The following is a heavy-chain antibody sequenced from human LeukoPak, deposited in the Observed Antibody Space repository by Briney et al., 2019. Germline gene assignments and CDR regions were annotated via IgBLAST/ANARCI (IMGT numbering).Heavy chain of an antibody. CDR2: KSYDGRNK. Sequence: GGSLRLSCAVSGFTFSRYDVHWVGQAPGKGVEGVAAKSYDGRNKYYADSMNGRFTNPRDNSKNTMYLQMNSLRAEDTAVYNCAKTLYGRGLFDAFDIWGQGTMDTVSS. CDR1: GFTFSRYD. V-gene: IGHV3-30-3*02. J-gene: IGHJ3*02. D-gene: IGHD2-2*02. CDR3: AKTLYGRGLFDAFDI.